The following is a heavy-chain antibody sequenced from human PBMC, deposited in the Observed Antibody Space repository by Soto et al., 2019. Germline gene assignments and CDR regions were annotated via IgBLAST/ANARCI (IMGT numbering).Heavy chain of an antibody. V-gene: IGHV4-39*01. D-gene: IGHD3-9*01. CDR3: GRLEGLATISYYFDY. CDR2: VYYSGST. Sequence: QLQLQESGPGLVKPSETLSLTCTVSGGSVSSSSYYWGWLRQPPGKGLEWIGSVYYSGSTYYNPSLESRVTISVDKSKYQFSLKLMSLSAADTAVYYCGRLEGLATISYYFDYWGQGALVTVSS. J-gene: IGHJ4*02. CDR1: GGSVSSSSYY.